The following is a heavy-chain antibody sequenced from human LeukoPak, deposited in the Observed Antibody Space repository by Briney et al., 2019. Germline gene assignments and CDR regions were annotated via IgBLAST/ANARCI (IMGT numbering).Heavy chain of an antibody. D-gene: IGHD3-9*01. J-gene: IGHJ4*02. CDR1: GFTFSSYA. CDR2: IGPNGAST. CDR3: VKDLTGTWSFDY. Sequence: GGSLRLSCAASGFTFSSYAMSWVRQAPGKGLEYVSSIGPNGASTLYADSVKGRFTISRDNSKNALYLQLTSLRLEDTALYYCVKDLTGTWSFDYWGQGTLVTVSS. V-gene: IGHV3-64D*06.